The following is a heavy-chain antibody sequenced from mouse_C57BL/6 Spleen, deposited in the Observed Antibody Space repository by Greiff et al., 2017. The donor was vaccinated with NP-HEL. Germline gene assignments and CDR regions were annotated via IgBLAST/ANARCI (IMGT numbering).Heavy chain of an antibody. Sequence: QVHVKQPGAELVRPGSSVKLSCKASGYTFTSYWMDWVKQRPGQGLEWIGNIYPSDSETHYNQKFKDKATLTVDKSSSTAYMQLSSLTSEDSAVYYCARMGNYDYWGQGTTLTVSS. D-gene: IGHD2-1*01. CDR3: ARMGNYDY. J-gene: IGHJ2*01. V-gene: IGHV1-61*01. CDR1: GYTFTSYW. CDR2: IYPSDSET.